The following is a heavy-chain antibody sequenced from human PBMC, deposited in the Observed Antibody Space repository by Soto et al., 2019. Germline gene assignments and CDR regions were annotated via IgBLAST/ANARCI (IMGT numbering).Heavy chain of an antibody. CDR1: GFTFSSDS. J-gene: IGHJ5*01. CDR2: ISSSGSFM. Sequence: VSLQISCAASGFTFSSDSMGWVRQAPGKGLEWVSSISSSGSFMNYADSVKGRFTISRDNAKNSLYLQMSSLKDEDTAVYYCARDPPTGTTLDWFDSWGQGTLVTVS. D-gene: IGHD1-7*01. CDR3: ARDPPTGTTLDWFDS. V-gene: IGHV3-21*01.